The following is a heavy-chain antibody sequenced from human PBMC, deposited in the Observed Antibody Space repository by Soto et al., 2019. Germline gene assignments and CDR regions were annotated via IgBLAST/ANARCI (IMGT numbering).Heavy chain of an antibody. CDR1: GFTFSGYY. CDR2: IDQDGSEQ. D-gene: IGHD2-15*01. Sequence: GGSLRLSCAASGFTFSGYYMSWVCQAPGKGLEWVANIDQDGSEQYFVDSVKGRFTISRDNAKNSLYLQMNGLTAEDTAVYYCARGGYTGYLIYCGQGTLVTVSS. J-gene: IGHJ1*01. CDR3: ARGGYTGYLIY. V-gene: IGHV3-7*04.